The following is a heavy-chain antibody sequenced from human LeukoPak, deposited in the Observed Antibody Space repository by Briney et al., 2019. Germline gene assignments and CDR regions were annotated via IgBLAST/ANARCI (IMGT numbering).Heavy chain of an antibody. D-gene: IGHD1-7*01. CDR2: IWYDGSNK. J-gene: IGHJ4*02. Sequence: PGRSLRLSCAASGFTFSSYGMHWVRQAPGKGLEWVAVIWYDGSNKYYADSVKGRFTISRDNAKNSLYLQMNSLRAEDTAVYYCASLELTGTTVDYWGQGTLVTVSS. CDR1: GFTFSSYG. CDR3: ASLELTGTTVDY. V-gene: IGHV3-33*03.